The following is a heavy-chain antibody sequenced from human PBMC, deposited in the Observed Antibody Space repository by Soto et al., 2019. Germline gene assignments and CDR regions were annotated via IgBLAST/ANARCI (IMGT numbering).Heavy chain of an antibody. CDR2: INHNTNT. J-gene: IGHJ5*01. D-gene: IGHD3-10*02. CDR1: GGSFSGSY. V-gene: IGHV4-34*01. Sequence: QVQLQQWGAGLSKPSETLSLTCAVYGGSFSGSYWNWIRQPPGKGLEWIGEINHNTNTIYNPSLTSQVPISVDTSKNHFSLKLTSVTAADTAVYFCARGESLFRGSFDSWGQGTLVTVSS. CDR3: ARGESLFRGSFDS.